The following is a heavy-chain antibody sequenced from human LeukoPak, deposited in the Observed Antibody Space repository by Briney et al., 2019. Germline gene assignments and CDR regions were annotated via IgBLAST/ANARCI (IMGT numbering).Heavy chain of an antibody. Sequence: PGGSLRLSCAASGFTFSSYAMHWVRQAPGKGLEYVSAISSNGGSTYYANSVKGRFTISRDNSKNTLYPQMGSLRAEDMAVYYCARDQREDGYGWYYFDYWGQGTLVTVSS. D-gene: IGHD5-18*01. J-gene: IGHJ4*02. V-gene: IGHV3-64*01. CDR2: ISSNGGST. CDR3: ARDQREDGYGWYYFDY. CDR1: GFTFSSYA.